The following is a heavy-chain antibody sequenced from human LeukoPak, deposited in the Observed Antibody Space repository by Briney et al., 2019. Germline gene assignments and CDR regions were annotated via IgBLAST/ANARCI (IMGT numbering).Heavy chain of an antibody. J-gene: IGHJ4*02. V-gene: IGHV4-39*01. CDR3: ARHRDCSSTSCYESYFDY. CDR1: GGSLSTSDYY. Sequence: SETLSLTCTVSGGSLSTSDYYWGWIRQPPGKGLEWIGTIYYSGSTYYNPSLKSRVTISEDTSKNQFSLKLSSVTAADTAVYYCARHRDCSSTSCYESYFDYWGQGTLVTVSS. CDR2: IYYSGST. D-gene: IGHD2-2*01.